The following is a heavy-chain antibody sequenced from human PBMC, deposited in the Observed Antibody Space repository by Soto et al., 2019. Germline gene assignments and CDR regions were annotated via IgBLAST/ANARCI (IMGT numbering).Heavy chain of an antibody. CDR2: INAYNGNT. V-gene: IGHV1-18*01. D-gene: IGHD6-13*01. J-gene: IGHJ4*02. CDR3: ARDLGQQLVDY. Sequence: ASVKVTCKAYGYTFTSYGISWVRQAPGQGLEWMGWINAYNGNTNYAQKLQGRVTMTTDTSTSTAYMELRSLRSDDTAVYYCARDLGQQLVDYWGQGTLVTVSS. CDR1: GYTFTSYG.